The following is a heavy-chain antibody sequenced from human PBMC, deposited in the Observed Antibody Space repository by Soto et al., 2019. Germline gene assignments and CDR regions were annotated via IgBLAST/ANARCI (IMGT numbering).Heavy chain of an antibody. Sequence: PGGSLRLSCAASGFTFDDYAMHWVRQAPGKGLEWVSGISWNSGSIGYADSVKGRFTISRDNAKNSLYLQMNSLRAEDTALYYCAKGIIPTRDSGPMDAFDIWGQGTMVTVSS. V-gene: IGHV3-9*01. CDR2: ISWNSGSI. D-gene: IGHD5-12*01. CDR3: AKGIIPTRDSGPMDAFDI. CDR1: GFTFDDYA. J-gene: IGHJ3*02.